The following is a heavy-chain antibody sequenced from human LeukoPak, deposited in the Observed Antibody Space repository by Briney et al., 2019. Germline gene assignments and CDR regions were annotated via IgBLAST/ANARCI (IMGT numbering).Heavy chain of an antibody. CDR3: AKVPREGYCSGGSCYVFYFDY. J-gene: IGHJ4*02. V-gene: IGHV3-23*01. CDR1: GFTFSSYW. D-gene: IGHD2-15*01. CDR2: ISGSGGST. Sequence: GGSLRLSCAASGFTFSSYWMSWVRQAPGKGLEWVSLISGSGGSTYYADSVKGRFTISRDNSKNTLYLQMNSLRAEDTAVYYCAKVPREGYCSGGSCYVFYFDYWGQGTLVTVSS.